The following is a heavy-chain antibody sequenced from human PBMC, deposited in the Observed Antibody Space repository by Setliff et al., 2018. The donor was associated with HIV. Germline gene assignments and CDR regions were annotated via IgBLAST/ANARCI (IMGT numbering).Heavy chain of an antibody. V-gene: IGHV3-74*01. J-gene: IGHJ4*02. CDR2: ITVDGSFT. CDR3: TRPTANGPSIDY. Sequence: GGSLRLSCAASGFILTKYWMHWVRQGPGKGLVWVSRITVDGSFTAYADSVRGRFTISRDNAKNTLYLEMNSLRVEDTGVYYCTRPTANGPSIDYWGQGTLVTVSS. CDR1: GFILTKYW. D-gene: IGHD2-8*01.